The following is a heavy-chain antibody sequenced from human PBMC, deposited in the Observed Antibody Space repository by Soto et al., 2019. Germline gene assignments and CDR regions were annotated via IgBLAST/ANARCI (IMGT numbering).Heavy chain of an antibody. V-gene: IGHV3-33*08. D-gene: IGHD3-10*01. J-gene: IGHJ6*02. CDR1: GFTFSSYA. CDR3: ARAGPYSTLVRGPITQNYYYHGMDV. CDR2: IWFDGSNK. Sequence: GGSLRLSCAASGFTFSSYAMHWVRQAPGKGLEWVAVIWFDGSNKYYADSVKGRFTISRDNSKNTLYLQMNSLRAEDTAVYYCARAGPYSTLVRGPITQNYYYHGMDVWGQGTTVTVSS.